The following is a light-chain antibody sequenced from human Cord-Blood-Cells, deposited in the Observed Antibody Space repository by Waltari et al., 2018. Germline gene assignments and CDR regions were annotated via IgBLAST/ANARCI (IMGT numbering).Light chain of an antibody. CDR3: AAWDDSLSGPWV. J-gene: IGLJ3*02. Sequence: QSVLTQPPSASGNPGQRVTISCSGRSSNIGSNYVYWYHQLPGTAPKLLIYRNNQRPSGVPDRFSGSKSGTSASLAISGLRSEDEADYYCAAWDDSLSGPWVFGGGTKLTVL. V-gene: IGLV1-47*01. CDR1: SSNIGSNY. CDR2: RNN.